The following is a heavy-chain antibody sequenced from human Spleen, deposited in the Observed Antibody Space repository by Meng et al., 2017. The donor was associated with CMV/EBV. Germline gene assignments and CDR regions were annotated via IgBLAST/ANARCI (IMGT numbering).Heavy chain of an antibody. CDR2: IYYSGII. CDR1: GESMRSFY. CDR3: ARVGATTSHYYFYGLDV. V-gene: IGHV4-59*01. D-gene: IGHD1-26*01. Sequence: SETLSLTCSVSGESMRSFYWSWIRQPPGKGLEWIGYIYYSGIIYYNPSLESRVTISVDPSKNQFSLKLTSVTTADTAAYYCARVGATTSHYYFYGLDVWGQGTTVTVSS. J-gene: IGHJ6*02.